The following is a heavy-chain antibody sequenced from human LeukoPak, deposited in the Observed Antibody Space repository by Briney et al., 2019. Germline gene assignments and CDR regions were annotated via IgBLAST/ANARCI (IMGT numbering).Heavy chain of an antibody. Sequence: ASVKVSCKASGYTFTGYYMHWVRQAPGQGLEWMGWINPNSGGTNYAQKFQGRVTMTRDTSISTAYMELSRLRSDDTAVYYRARASPITIGSTTHYYMDVWGKGTTVTVSS. CDR1: GYTFTGYY. CDR2: INPNSGGT. J-gene: IGHJ6*03. V-gene: IGHV1-2*02. CDR3: ARASPITIGSTTHYYMDV. D-gene: IGHD2-2*01.